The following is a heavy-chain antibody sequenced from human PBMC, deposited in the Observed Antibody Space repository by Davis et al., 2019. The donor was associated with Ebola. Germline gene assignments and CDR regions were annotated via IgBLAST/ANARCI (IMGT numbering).Heavy chain of an antibody. V-gene: IGHV3-30*02. CDR3: ANLCSGGSCYSYDYFYYGMDV. J-gene: IGHJ6*02. CDR2: IRSEATSQ. CDR1: GFTFSRYG. D-gene: IGHD2-15*01. Sequence: GESLKISCEASGFTFSRYGMHWVRQAPGKGLEWVAFIRSEATSQDYGKSVQGRFFISRDDSKNTLYLQMNSLRVDDTAVYYCANLCSGGSCYSYDYFYYGMDVWGQGTTVTVSS.